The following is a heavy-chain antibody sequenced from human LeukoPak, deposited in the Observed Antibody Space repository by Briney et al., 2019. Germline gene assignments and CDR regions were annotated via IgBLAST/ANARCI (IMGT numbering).Heavy chain of an antibody. CDR1: GYTFTGDY. J-gene: IGHJ4*02. V-gene: IGHV1-2*06. Sequence: ASVKVSCKASGYTFTGDYMHWGRQAPGQGLEWMGRINPNSGGTNYAQKFQGRVTMTRDTSISTAYRELSRLRSDDTAVYYCAREYYDSSGYYNYWGQGTLVTVSS. CDR3: AREYYDSSGYYNY. D-gene: IGHD3-22*01. CDR2: INPNSGGT.